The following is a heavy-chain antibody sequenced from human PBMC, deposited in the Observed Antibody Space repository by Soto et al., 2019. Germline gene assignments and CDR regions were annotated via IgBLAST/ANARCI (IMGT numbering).Heavy chain of an antibody. CDR1: GGSFSGYY. V-gene: IGHV4-34*01. Sequence: LSLTCVVYGGSFSGYYWSWIRQTPGKGLEWIGEINHSGSTKYNPSLKSRVTISVDTSKNQFSLKLSSLTAADTAMFSCARSVQPWTPFDYCGKVTMGAVSS. J-gene: IGHJ4*02. CDR3: ARSVQPWTPFDY. CDR2: INHSGST. D-gene: IGHD1-1*01.